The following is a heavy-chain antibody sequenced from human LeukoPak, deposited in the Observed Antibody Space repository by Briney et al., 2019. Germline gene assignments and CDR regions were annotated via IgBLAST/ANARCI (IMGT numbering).Heavy chain of an antibody. J-gene: IGHJ5*02. CDR1: GFTFSSYG. CDR3: AKGSIQLWSLCFVDP. D-gene: IGHD5-18*01. V-gene: IGHV3-30*18. Sequence: PGGSLRLSCAASGFTFSSYGMHWVRQAPGKGLEWVAVISYDGSNKYYADSVKGRFTISRDNSKNTLYLQMNSLRAEDTAVYYCAKGSIQLWSLCFVDPWGQGTLVTVSS. CDR2: ISYDGSNK.